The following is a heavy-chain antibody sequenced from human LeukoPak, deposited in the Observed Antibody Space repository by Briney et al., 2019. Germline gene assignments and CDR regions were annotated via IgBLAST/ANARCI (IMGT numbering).Heavy chain of an antibody. CDR3: ARAVAYYYVSGNYYPGAFDV. D-gene: IGHD3-10*01. CDR1: GFSVSSNF. V-gene: IGHV3-53*01. CDR2: LYSGANT. J-gene: IGHJ3*01. Sequence: GGSLRLSCTASGFSVSSNFMSWVRQAPGKGLEWVSVLYSGANTYYADSVKGRFTISRDNSKNTLYLQMNSRRADDTAVYYCARAVAYYYVSGNYYPGAFDVWGQGTMVTVSS.